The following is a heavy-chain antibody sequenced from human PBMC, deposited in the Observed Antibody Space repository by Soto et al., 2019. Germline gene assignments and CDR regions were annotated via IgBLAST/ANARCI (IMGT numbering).Heavy chain of an antibody. J-gene: IGHJ6*02. Sequence: ASVKVSCKGSGYTFTSYGISWVRQAPGQGLEWMGWISAYNGNTNYAQKLQGRVTMTTDTSTSTAYMELRSLRSDDTAVYYCARSGQPRSYYYYYYGMDIWGQGTTVTVSS. CDR2: ISAYNGNT. V-gene: IGHV1-18*01. CDR3: ARSGQPRSYYYYYYGMDI. CDR1: GYTFTSYG. D-gene: IGHD3-10*01.